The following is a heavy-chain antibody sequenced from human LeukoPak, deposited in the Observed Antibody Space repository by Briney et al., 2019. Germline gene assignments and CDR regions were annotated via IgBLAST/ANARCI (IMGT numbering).Heavy chain of an antibody. D-gene: IGHD4-17*01. Sequence: GGSLRLPCAASGFTFSSYAMHWVRQAPGKGLEWVAVISYDGSNKYYADSVKGRFTISRDNSKNTLYLQMNSLRAEDTAVYYCARDPFQYGDASGWFDPWGQGTLVTVSS. J-gene: IGHJ5*02. V-gene: IGHV3-30-3*01. CDR2: ISYDGSNK. CDR1: GFTFSSYA. CDR3: ARDPFQYGDASGWFDP.